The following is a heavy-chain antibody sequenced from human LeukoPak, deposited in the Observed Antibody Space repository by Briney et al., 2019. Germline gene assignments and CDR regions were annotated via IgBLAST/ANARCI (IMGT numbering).Heavy chain of an antibody. CDR3: ARSKPGAESSGYSLFHYYYHAMDV. V-gene: IGHV3-21*01. D-gene: IGHD3-22*01. J-gene: IGHJ6*02. Sequence: GGSLRLSCEASGFTFSLYSMNWVRQAPGRGLEWVSSTSSSGRDIYYADSVKGRFTISRDNAKNSLSLQMTNLRVGDTAVYYCARSKPGAESSGYSLFHYYYHAMDVWGQGTTVIVSS. CDR1: GFTFSLYS. CDR2: TSSSGRDI.